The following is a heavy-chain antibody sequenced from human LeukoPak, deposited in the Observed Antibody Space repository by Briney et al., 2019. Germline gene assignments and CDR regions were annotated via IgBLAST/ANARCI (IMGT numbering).Heavy chain of an antibody. Sequence: SETLSLTCSVSGGTISTYSWTWIRQPPGKGLEWIGESTHSGSTNYNPSLKSRVTISVDTSKSQFSLKLTSVTAADTAVYYCARGRTGAAALDFWGPGTLLTVSS. CDR2: STHSGST. D-gene: IGHD2-2*01. V-gene: IGHV4-34*01. CDR1: GGTISTYS. J-gene: IGHJ4*02. CDR3: ARGRTGAAALDF.